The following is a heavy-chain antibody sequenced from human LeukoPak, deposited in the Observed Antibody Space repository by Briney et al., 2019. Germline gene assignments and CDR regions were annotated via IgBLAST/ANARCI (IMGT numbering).Heavy chain of an antibody. J-gene: IGHJ6*02. V-gene: IGHV3-30-3*01. CDR3: ARDHWVTMVRGVIPLYGLDV. CDR2: ISYDGSNK. D-gene: IGHD3-10*01. CDR1: GFTFSTYA. Sequence: GGSLRLSCAASGFTFSTYATHWVRQAPGKGLEWVAVISYDGSNKYYADSVKGRFTISRDNSKSTLYLQMISLGAEDTAVYYCARDHWVTMVRGVIPLYGLDVWGQGSTVTVSS.